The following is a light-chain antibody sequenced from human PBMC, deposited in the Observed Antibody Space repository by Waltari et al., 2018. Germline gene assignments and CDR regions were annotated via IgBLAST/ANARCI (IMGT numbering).Light chain of an antibody. CDR3: QQRTNWPLIT. V-gene: IGKV3-11*01. Sequence: EIVLTQSPATLSLSPGERATLSCRARQSVSSHLAWYPQKPGQAPRLLIFDASNRATGLPASFSGSGSGTDFTLSITSLEPEDFAIDYCQQRTNWPLITFGPGTRLEIK. CDR2: DAS. J-gene: IGKJ5*01. CDR1: QSVSSH.